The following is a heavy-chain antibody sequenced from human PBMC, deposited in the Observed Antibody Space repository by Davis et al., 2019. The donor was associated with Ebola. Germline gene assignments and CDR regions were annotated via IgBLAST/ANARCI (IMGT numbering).Heavy chain of an antibody. V-gene: IGHV3-23*01. Sequence: GESLKISCAASGFTFSSYWMHWVRQAPGKGLEWVSAISGSGGSTYYADSVKGRFTISRDNSKNTLYLQMNSLRAEDTAVYYCAKDLEEVDMVVVPAAVSPFDYWGQGTLVTVSS. CDR2: ISGSGGST. J-gene: IGHJ4*02. D-gene: IGHD2-2*01. CDR3: AKDLEEVDMVVVPAAVSPFDY. CDR1: GFTFSSYW.